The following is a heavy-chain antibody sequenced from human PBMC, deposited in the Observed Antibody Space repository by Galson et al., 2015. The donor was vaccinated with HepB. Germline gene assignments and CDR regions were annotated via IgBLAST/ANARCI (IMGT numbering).Heavy chain of an antibody. CDR2: IYSGGST. J-gene: IGHJ3*02. D-gene: IGHD3-22*01. Sequence: SLRLSCAASGFTVSSNYMSWVRQAPGKGLEWVSVIYSGGSTYYADSVKGRFTISRHNSKNTLYLKMNSLRAEDTAVYYCARESLYYYDTRAFDIWGQGTMVTVSS. CDR1: GFTVSSNY. V-gene: IGHV3-53*04. CDR3: ARESLYYYDTRAFDI.